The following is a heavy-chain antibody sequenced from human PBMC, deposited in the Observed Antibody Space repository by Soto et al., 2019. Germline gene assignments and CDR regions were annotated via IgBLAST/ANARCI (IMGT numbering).Heavy chain of an antibody. CDR2: MNPNSGNT. CDR1: GGTFSSYD. V-gene: IGHV1-8*02. Sequence: ASVKVSCKASGGTFSSYDINWVRQATGQGLEWMGWMNPNSGNTGYAQKFQGRVTTTRNTSISTAYMELSSLRSEDTAVYYCAREGSYSSSSPSDYGGQGTLVTVSS. CDR3: AREGSYSSSSPSDY. J-gene: IGHJ4*02. D-gene: IGHD6-6*01.